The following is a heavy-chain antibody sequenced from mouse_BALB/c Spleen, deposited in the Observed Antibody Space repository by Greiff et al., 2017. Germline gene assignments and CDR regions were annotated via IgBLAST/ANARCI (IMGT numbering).Heavy chain of an antibody. CDR2: IRNKANGYTT. CDR3: ARDYYGSSYDAMDY. J-gene: IGHJ4*01. Sequence: EVKLEESGGGLVQPGGSLRLSCATSGFTFTDYYMSWVRQPPGKALEWLGFIRNKANGYTTEYSASVKGRFTISRDNSQSILYLQMNTLRAEDSATYYCARDYYGSSYDAMDYWGQGTSVTVSS. V-gene: IGHV7-3*02. CDR1: GFTFTDYY. D-gene: IGHD1-1*01.